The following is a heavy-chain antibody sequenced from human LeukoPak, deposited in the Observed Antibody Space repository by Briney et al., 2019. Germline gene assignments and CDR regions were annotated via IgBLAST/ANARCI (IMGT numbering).Heavy chain of an antibody. Sequence: GASVKVSCKASGDTFTSYYLHWVRQAPGQGLEWMGIINPSSGTTTYAQKFQGRITMTRDTSMSTVYIELSSLRSEDTAVYYCVTITAVGKKLNWGQGTLVTVSS. CDR3: VTITAVGKKLN. V-gene: IGHV1-46*01. CDR1: GDTFTSYY. D-gene: IGHD6-13*01. CDR2: INPSSGTT. J-gene: IGHJ4*02.